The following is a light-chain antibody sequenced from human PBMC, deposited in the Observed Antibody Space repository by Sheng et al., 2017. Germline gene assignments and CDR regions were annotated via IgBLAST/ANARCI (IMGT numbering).Light chain of an antibody. CDR3: QAWDSSIFYV. J-gene: IGLJ1*01. Sequence: SYDLTQPPSVSVSPGQTASITCSGDKLGEKNVCWYQQKPGQSPVVVIYADNQRPSGIPERFSGSNSGNTATLTISETQALDEADYYCQAWDSSIFYVFGSGTKVTVL. CDR2: ADN. V-gene: IGLV3-1*01. CDR1: KLGEKN.